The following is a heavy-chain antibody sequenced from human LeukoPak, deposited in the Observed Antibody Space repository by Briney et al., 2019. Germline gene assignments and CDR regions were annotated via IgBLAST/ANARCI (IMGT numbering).Heavy chain of an antibody. J-gene: IGHJ4*02. D-gene: IGHD6-19*01. Sequence: GGSLRLSCAASGFTFSSYAMSWVRQAPGKGLEWVLAISGTGGTTYYADSVKGRFTISRDNSKNTLYLQVNSLRVEDTAVYYCAKMNARGIAVAGSGIIDYWGQGTLVTVSS. CDR3: AKMNARGIAVAGSGIIDY. V-gene: IGHV3-23*01. CDR2: ISGTGGTT. CDR1: GFTFSSYA.